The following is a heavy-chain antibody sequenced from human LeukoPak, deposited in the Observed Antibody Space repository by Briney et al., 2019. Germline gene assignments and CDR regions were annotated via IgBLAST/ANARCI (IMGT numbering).Heavy chain of an antibody. D-gene: IGHD4-23*01. Sequence: ASVKVSCKASGYTFTSYYMHWVRQAPGQGLEWMGWINPNSGGTNYAQKFQGRVTMTRDTSISTAYMELSRLRSDDTAVYYCARVYGGTDAFDIWGQGTMVTVSS. CDR2: INPNSGGT. CDR1: GYTFTSYY. V-gene: IGHV1-2*02. CDR3: ARVYGGTDAFDI. J-gene: IGHJ3*02.